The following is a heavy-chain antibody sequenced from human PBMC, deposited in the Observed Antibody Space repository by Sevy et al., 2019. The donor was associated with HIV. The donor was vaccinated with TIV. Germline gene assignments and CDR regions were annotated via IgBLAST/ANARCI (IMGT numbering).Heavy chain of an antibody. J-gene: IGHJ5*02. Sequence: GGSLRLSCAASGFTFSSYGMHWVRQAPGKGLEWVAVIWYDGSNKYYADSVKGRFTISRDNSKNTLYLQMNSLRAEDTAVYYCARDAYYDSSRPWFDPWGQGTLVTVSS. D-gene: IGHD3-22*01. CDR1: GFTFSSYG. CDR2: IWYDGSNK. CDR3: ARDAYYDSSRPWFDP. V-gene: IGHV3-33*01.